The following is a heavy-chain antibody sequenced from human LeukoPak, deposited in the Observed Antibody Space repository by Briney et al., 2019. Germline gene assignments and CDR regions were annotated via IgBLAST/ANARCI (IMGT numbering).Heavy chain of an antibody. CDR2: INPNSGGT. D-gene: IGHD4-11*01. CDR1: GYTFTGYY. V-gene: IGHV1-2*06. CDR3: ARDQAYSNYWFDP. Sequence: GASVNVSCKASGYTFTGYYMHWVRQAPGQGLEWMGRINPNSGGTNYAQKFQGRVTMTRDTSISTAYMELSRLRSDDTAIYYCARDQAYSNYWFDPWGQGTLVTVSS. J-gene: IGHJ5*02.